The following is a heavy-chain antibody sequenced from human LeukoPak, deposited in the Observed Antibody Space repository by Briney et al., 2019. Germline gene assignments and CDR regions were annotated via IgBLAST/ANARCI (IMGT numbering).Heavy chain of an antibody. CDR3: ARDPSIAAAGLHYYYYYMDV. Sequence: ASVKVSCKASGYTFTSYGISWVRQAPGQGLEWMGWISAYNGNTNYAQKLQGRVTMTTDTSTSTAYMELRSLRSDDTAVYYCARDPSIAAAGLHYYYYYMDVWGKGTTVTVSS. J-gene: IGHJ6*03. CDR1: GYTFTSYG. D-gene: IGHD6-13*01. CDR2: ISAYNGNT. V-gene: IGHV1-18*01.